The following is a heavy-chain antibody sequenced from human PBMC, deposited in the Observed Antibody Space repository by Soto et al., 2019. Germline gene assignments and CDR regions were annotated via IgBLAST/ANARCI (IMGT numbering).Heavy chain of an antibody. V-gene: IGHV4-34*01. J-gene: IGHJ4*02. CDR3: ARGLISGSHYSGGWYYFDS. CDR1: GDTISTGGYT. Sequence: PSETLSLTCDVSGDTISTGGYTWTWIRQTPGKGLHWIGQINLSGSANYNPSLKSRVTISVHTSSSQFSLELSSVTAADTAVYYCARGLISGSHYSGGWYYFDSWGQGTQVTVSS. CDR2: INLSGSA. D-gene: IGHD1-26*01.